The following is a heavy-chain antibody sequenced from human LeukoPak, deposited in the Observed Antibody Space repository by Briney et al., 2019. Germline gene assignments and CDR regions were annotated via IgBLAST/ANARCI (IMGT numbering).Heavy chain of an antibody. CDR2: IYYSGST. Sequence: SETLSLTCTVSGGSISSYYWSWIRQPPGKGLEWIGYIYYSGSTNYNPSLKSRVTISVDTPKNQFSLKLSSVTAADTAVYYCARDCSSTSCSRGFDPWGQGTLVTVSS. J-gene: IGHJ5*02. D-gene: IGHD2-2*01. CDR3: ARDCSSTSCSRGFDP. V-gene: IGHV4-59*01. CDR1: GGSISSYY.